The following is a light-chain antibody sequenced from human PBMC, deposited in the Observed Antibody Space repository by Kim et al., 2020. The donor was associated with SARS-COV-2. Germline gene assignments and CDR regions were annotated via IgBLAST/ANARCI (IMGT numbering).Light chain of an antibody. Sequence: SYELTQPLSVSVALGQTARITCGGDNIGSEDVHWYQQKPGQAPVLVIYRDSNRLSGIPERFSGSNSGNTATLTISRAQAGDEADYYCQLWDSSVVFGGGTQLTVL. CDR2: RDS. V-gene: IGLV3-9*01. CDR1: NIGSED. J-gene: IGLJ2*01. CDR3: QLWDSSVV.